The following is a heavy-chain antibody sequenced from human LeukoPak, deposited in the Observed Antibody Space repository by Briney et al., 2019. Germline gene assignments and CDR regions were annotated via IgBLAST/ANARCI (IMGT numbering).Heavy chain of an antibody. CDR2: INTNIGNP. D-gene: IGHD4-17*01. Sequence: ASVKVSCKASGYTFTNYGMNWVRQAPGQGLEWMGWINTNIGNPTYAQGFTGRFVFSLDTSVSTAYLQIGSLKAEDTAVYYCARGETTVTIVHWGQGTLVTVSS. CDR3: ARGETTVTIVH. CDR1: GYTFTNYG. J-gene: IGHJ4*02. V-gene: IGHV7-4-1*01.